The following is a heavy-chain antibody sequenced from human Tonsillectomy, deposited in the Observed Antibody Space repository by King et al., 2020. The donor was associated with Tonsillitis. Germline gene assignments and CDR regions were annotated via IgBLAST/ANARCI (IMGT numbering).Heavy chain of an antibody. CDR3: TRDAPLIPFDY. CDR1: GYNFTGYY. V-gene: IGHV1-2*02. CDR2: INPSSGGT. D-gene: IGHD2-8*01. Sequence: VQLVESGAEVKKPGASVKVSCKASGYNFTGYYAHWGRQAPGQSLEWMGWINPSSGGTYFAPKFQYTVTMTRDTSITTLYMELSRLRSDDTAVYYCTRDAPLIPFDYWGQGTLVTVSS. J-gene: IGHJ4*02.